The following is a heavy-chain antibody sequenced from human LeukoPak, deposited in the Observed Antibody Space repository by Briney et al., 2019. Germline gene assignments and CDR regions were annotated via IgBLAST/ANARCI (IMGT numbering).Heavy chain of an antibody. Sequence: GGSLRLSCAASGFTLSNSWMSWVRQAPGKGLECVASIKRDGSEKYYVDSVGGRFTISRDNGKNSLFLQMNSLRVEDTAVYYCARGWNFNSWGQGTLVTVSS. V-gene: IGHV3-7*04. J-gene: IGHJ4*02. CDR2: IKRDGSEK. D-gene: IGHD2-15*01. CDR3: ARGWNFNS. CDR1: GFTLSNSW.